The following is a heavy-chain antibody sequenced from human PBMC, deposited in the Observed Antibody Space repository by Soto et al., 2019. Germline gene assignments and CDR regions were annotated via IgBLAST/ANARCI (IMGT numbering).Heavy chain of an antibody. V-gene: IGHV1-69*13. CDR2: IIPIFGTA. CDR1: GGTFSSYA. Sequence: ASVKVSCKACGGTFSSYAISWVRQAPGEGLEWMGGIIPIFGTANYAQKFQGRVTITADESTSTAYMELSSLRSEDTAVYYCARSPLTYGSGSPNWFDPWGQGTLVTVSS. CDR3: ARSPLTYGSGSPNWFDP. D-gene: IGHD3-10*01. J-gene: IGHJ5*02.